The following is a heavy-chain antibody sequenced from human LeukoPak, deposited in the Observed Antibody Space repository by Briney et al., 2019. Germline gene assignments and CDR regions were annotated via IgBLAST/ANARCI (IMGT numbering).Heavy chain of an antibody. CDR3: ARDRRSGSRTNWFDP. J-gene: IGHJ5*02. D-gene: IGHD1-26*01. Sequence: ASVKVSCKASGYTFTSYGISWVRQAPGQGLEWMGWISAHNGNTNYAQKLQGRVTMTTDTSTSTAYMELRSLRSDDTAVYYCARDRRSGSRTNWFDPWGQGTLVTVSS. CDR2: ISAHNGNT. CDR1: GYTFTSYG. V-gene: IGHV1-18*01.